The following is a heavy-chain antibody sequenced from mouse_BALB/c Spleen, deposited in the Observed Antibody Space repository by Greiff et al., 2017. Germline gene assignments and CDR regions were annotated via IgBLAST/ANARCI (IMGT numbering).Heavy chain of an antibody. V-gene: IGHV1-18*01. D-gene: IGHD1-1*01. J-gene: IGHJ4*01. CDR2: INPNNGGT. CDR3: ARTLLRPSYYAMDY. Sequence: DVKLQESGPELVKPGASVKIPCKASGYTFTDYNMDWVKQSHGKSLEWIGDINPNNGGTIYNQKFKGKATLTVDKSSSTAYMELRSLTSEDTAVYYCARTLLRPSYYAMDYWGQGTSVTVAS. CDR1: GYTFTDYN.